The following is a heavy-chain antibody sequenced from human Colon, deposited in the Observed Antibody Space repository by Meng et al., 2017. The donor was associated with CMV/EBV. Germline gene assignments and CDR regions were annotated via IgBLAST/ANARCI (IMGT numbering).Heavy chain of an antibody. CDR1: GYPFNTYW. D-gene: IGHD3-3*01. J-gene: IGHJ6*02. Sequence: GSLRLSCEASGYPFNTYWIGWVRQMPGKGLEWMGLIYPADSDTRYSPSFQGRVTISADKSISTAYLQWSSLKASDTAIYYCARGGVVNGLDVWGQGTSVTVSS. CDR3: ARGGVVNGLDV. V-gene: IGHV5-51*01. CDR2: IYPADSDT.